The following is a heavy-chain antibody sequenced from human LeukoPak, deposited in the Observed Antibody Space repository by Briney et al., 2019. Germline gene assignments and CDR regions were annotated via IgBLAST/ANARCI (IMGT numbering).Heavy chain of an antibody. J-gene: IGHJ4*02. CDR3: ARDSGGGSGSYYRYFDY. CDR2: IYTSGST. CDR1: GGSISSGSYY. Sequence: KPSETLSLTCTVSGGSISSGSYYWSWIRQPAGKGLEWIGRIYTSGSTNYNPSLKSRVTISIDTSKNQFSLKLTSMTAADTAVYYCARDSGGGSGSYYRYFDYWGQGTLVTVSS. V-gene: IGHV4-61*02. D-gene: IGHD3-10*01.